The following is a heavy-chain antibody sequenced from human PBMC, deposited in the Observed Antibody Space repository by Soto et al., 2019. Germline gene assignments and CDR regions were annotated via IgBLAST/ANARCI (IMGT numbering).Heavy chain of an antibody. J-gene: IGHJ6*03. Sequence: SETLSLTCTVSGGSISSYYWSWIRQPPGKGLEWIGYIYYSGSTNYNPSLKSRVTISVDTSKNQFSLKLSSVTAADTAVYYCARLDSSSSPYYYYMDVWGKGTTVTVSS. CDR1: GGSISSYY. CDR3: ARLDSSSSPYYYYMDV. V-gene: IGHV4-59*08. D-gene: IGHD6-6*01. CDR2: IYYSGST.